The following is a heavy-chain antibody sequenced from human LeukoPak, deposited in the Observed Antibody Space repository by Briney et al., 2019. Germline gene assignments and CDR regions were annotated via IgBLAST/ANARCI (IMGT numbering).Heavy chain of an antibody. D-gene: IGHD3-10*01. CDR3: ARDSGPHYYHGMDV. V-gene: IGHV3-11*01. CDR1: GFTFSDNY. Sequence: PGGSLRLSCAASGFTFSDNYMRGHPLAPVKGLEWVSSVKGRFTISRDNAKRSLYLQMYSLRAEDRAVYYCARDSGPHYYHGMDVWGQGTTVTVSS. J-gene: IGHJ6*02.